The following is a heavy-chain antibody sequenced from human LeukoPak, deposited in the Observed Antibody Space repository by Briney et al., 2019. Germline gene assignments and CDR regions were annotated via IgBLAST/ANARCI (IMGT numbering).Heavy chain of an antibody. D-gene: IGHD6-13*01. CDR1: GFTFSSYW. CDR2: IKQDGSEK. V-gene: IGHV3-7*01. J-gene: IGHJ4*02. Sequence: GGSLRLSCAASGFTFSSYWMSWVRQAPGKGLEWVANIKQDGSEKYYVDSVKGRFTISRDNAKNSLYLQVNSLRAEDTAVYYCARVYFGSSYDYWGQGTLVTVSS. CDR3: ARVYFGSSYDY.